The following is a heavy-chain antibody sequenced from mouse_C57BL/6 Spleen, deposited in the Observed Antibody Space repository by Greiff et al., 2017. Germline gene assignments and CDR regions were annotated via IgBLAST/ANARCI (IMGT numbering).Heavy chain of an antibody. CDR3: AISGPITTVVAKDYAMDY. Sequence: QVQLQQPGAELVKPGASVKVSCKASGYTFTSYWMHWVKQRPGQGLEWIGRIHPSDSDTNYNQKFKGKATLTVDKSSSTAYMQLSSLTSEDSAVYYCAISGPITTVVAKDYAMDYWGQGTSVTGSS. J-gene: IGHJ4*01. CDR1: GYTFTSYW. D-gene: IGHD1-1*01. CDR2: IHPSDSDT. V-gene: IGHV1-74*01.